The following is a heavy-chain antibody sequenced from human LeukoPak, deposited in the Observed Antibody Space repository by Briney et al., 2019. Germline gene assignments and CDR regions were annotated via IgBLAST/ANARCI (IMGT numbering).Heavy chain of an antibody. V-gene: IGHV4-4*02. CDR1: GGSISGSNW. D-gene: IGHD4-17*01. J-gene: IGHJ3*02. Sequence: SETLSLTCAVSGGSISGSNWWSWVRQPPGKGLEWIGEIYHSGSTNYNPSLKSRVTISVDKSKNQFSLKLSSVTAADTAVYYCATPGDYGDYGAFDIWGQGTMVTVSS. CDR3: ATPGDYGDYGAFDI. CDR2: IYHSGST.